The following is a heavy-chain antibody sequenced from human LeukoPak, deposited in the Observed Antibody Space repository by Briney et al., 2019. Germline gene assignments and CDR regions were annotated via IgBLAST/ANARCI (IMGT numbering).Heavy chain of an antibody. D-gene: IGHD3-3*01. J-gene: IGHJ4*02. V-gene: IGHV3-53*01. CDR1: GFTVSSNY. CDR2: IYSGGST. CDR3: ARDHLFYDFWTGYTVFFDS. Sequence: GGSLRLSCAASGFTVSSNYMSWVRQAPGKGLEWVSVIYSGGSTYYADSVKGRFTISRDNSKNTLYLQMNSLRAEDTAVYYCARDHLFYDFWTGYTVFFDSWGQGTLVTVSS.